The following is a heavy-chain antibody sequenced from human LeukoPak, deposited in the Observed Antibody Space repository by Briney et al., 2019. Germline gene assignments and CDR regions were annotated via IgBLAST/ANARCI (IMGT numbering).Heavy chain of an antibody. V-gene: IGHV4-34*01. CDR1: GGSFSGYY. CDR2: INHSGST. D-gene: IGHD4-23*01. J-gene: IGHJ6*03. CDR3: ARGYGGTAQNKGDYYYMDV. Sequence: PSETLSLTCAVYGGSFSGYYWSWIRQPPGKGLEWIGEINHSGSTNYNPSLKSRVTISVDTSKNQFSLKLSSVTAADTAVYYCARGYGGTAQNKGDYYYMDVWGKGTTVTVSS.